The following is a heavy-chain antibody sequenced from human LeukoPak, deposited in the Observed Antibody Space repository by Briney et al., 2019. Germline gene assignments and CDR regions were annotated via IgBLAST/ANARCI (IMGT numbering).Heavy chain of an antibody. CDR2: IYSGGST. Sequence: GGSLRLSCAASGFTVSSNYMSWVRQAPGKGLEWVSVIYSGGSTYYADSVRGRFTISRDNSKNTLYLQMNSLRAEDTAVYYCARESTSWYFDLWGRGTLVTVSS. CDR1: GFTVSSNY. J-gene: IGHJ2*01. V-gene: IGHV3-53*01. D-gene: IGHD2-2*01. CDR3: ARESTSWYFDL.